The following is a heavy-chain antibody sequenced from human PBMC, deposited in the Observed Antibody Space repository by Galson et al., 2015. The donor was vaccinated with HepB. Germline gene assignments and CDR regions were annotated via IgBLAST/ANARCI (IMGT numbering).Heavy chain of an antibody. CDR1: GFTFNNYW. V-gene: IGHV3-7*03. CDR2: IRQDDDEV. D-gene: IGHD5-18*01. Sequence: SLRLSCAASGFTFNNYWMSWVRQAPGKGLEWVANIRQDDDEVDHVDSVRGRFTISRDNAKNSLYLQMNSLRGDDTALYYCVRERGDSFGYFDYWGRGMLVTVSS. J-gene: IGHJ4*02. CDR3: VRERGDSFGYFDY.